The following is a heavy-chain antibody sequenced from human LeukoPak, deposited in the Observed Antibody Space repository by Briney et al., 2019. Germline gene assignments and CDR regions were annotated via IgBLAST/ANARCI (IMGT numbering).Heavy chain of an antibody. CDR2: ISGSGGST. D-gene: IGHD3-3*01. J-gene: IGHJ4*02. CDR1: GFTFSNYA. V-gene: IGHV3-23*01. CDR3: AKADTIFGVVIKTTFDY. Sequence: GGSLRLSCAASGFTFSNYAMSWVRQAPGKGLEWVSAISGSGGSTYYADSVKGRFSISRDNSKNTLYLQMNSLRAEDTAVYCCAKADTIFGVVIKTTFDYWGQGTLVTVSS.